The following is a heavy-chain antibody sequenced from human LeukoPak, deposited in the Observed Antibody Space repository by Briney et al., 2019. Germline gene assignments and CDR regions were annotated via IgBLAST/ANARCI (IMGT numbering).Heavy chain of an antibody. CDR3: ARQTGSGLFTLP. Sequence: SETLSLTCTVSSGSISSYYWGWIRQPPGKGLECIGSIYHSGNTYYNASLKTQVSISIDTSKNQFSLRLPSVPAADTAVYYCARQTGSGLFTLPGGPGNLVTVSS. D-gene: IGHD3/OR15-3a*01. CDR2: IYHSGNT. CDR1: SGSISSYY. V-gene: IGHV4-39*01. J-gene: IGHJ4*02.